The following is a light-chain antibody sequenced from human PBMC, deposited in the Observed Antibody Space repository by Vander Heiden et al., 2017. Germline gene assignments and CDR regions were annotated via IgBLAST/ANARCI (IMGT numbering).Light chain of an antibody. CDR2: AAS. V-gene: IGKV1-39*01. CDR3: QQSYSTPPT. Sequence: DIQMTQSPSSLSASVGDRVTITRRASQSISSYLNWYQQKPGKAPKLLIYAASSLQSGVPSRFSGSGSGTDFTRTISSLQPEDFATYYCQQSYSTPPTFGQGTKVEIK. CDR1: QSISSY. J-gene: IGKJ1*01.